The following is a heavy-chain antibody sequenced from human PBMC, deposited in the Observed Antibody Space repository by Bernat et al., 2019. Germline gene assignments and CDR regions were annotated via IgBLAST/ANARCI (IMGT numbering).Heavy chain of an antibody. CDR3: ARAWQQTGTRTPPIDY. CDR1: GFTFSTYW. Sequence: EVQLVESGGGLVQPGGSLRLSCAASGFTFSTYWMSWVRQAPGKGLEWVANIKQEGSEKYYVASVTGRFTISRDNAKNSLYLQMDSLRAEDTAVYYCARAWQQTGTRTPPIDYWGQGTLVTVSS. V-gene: IGHV3-7*05. J-gene: IGHJ4*02. D-gene: IGHD1-1*01. CDR2: IKQEGSEK.